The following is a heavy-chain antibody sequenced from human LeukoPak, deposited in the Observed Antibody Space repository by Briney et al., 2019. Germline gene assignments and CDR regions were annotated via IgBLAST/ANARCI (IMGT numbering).Heavy chain of an antibody. CDR1: GASIDGHSW. J-gene: IGHJ4*02. CDR2: IYHSGGA. D-gene: IGHD1-14*01. CDR3: AYNRNFALDN. V-gene: IGHV4/OR15-8*01. Sequence: SETLSLTCAVSGASIDGHSWWSWVRQPPGKGLEWIGEIYHSGGANYKPSLKSRVTMSVDTSKNHFSLKLTSVTAADTAVYYCAYNRNFALDNWGQGTLVTVSS.